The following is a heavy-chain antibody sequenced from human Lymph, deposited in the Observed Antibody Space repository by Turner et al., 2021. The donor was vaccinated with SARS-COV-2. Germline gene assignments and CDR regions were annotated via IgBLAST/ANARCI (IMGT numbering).Heavy chain of an antibody. J-gene: IGHJ6*02. CDR2: IIPTLRIA. CDR1: GGTFSSYA. CDR3: ARVVGGFGELGYYYYYGMDV. Sequence: QVQLVQSGAEVKKPGSSVKVSCKASGGTFSSYAISWVRQTPGQGLGGMGGIIPTLRIATYEKKSQGRVTITADKSTSTAYMELSSLGSEDTAVFYCARVVGGFGELGYYYYYGMDVWGQGTTVTVSS. V-gene: IGHV1-69*10. D-gene: IGHD3-10*01.